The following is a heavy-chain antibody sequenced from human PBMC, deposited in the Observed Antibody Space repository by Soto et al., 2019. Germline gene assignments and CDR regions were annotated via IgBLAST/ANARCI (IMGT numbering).Heavy chain of an antibody. CDR1: GYTFTRYY. CDR2: VSAYNGNT. Sequence: VKVSCKASGYTFTRYYINWVRQAPGQGLEWMGWVSAYNGNTHYEQKLQGRVTLTTDTSTSTAYMELRSLRSDDTAVYFCAKGGQWDFLSDYWGQGTLVTVSS. CDR3: AKGGQWDFLSDY. J-gene: IGHJ4*02. V-gene: IGHV1-18*01. D-gene: IGHD1-26*01.